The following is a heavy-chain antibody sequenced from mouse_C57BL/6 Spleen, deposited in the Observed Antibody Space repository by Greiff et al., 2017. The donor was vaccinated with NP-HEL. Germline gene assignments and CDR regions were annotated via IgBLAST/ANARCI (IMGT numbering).Heavy chain of an antibody. Sequence: QVQLQQPGAELVKPGASVKLSCKASGYTFTSYWMHWVKQRPGQGLEWIGMIHPNSGSTNYNEKFKSKATLTVDISSSTAYMQLSSLTSEDSAVYYCAPITTVVAPYWGQGTLVTVSA. CDR1: GYTFTSYW. CDR2: IHPNSGST. V-gene: IGHV1-64*01. CDR3: APITTVVAPY. D-gene: IGHD1-1*01. J-gene: IGHJ3*01.